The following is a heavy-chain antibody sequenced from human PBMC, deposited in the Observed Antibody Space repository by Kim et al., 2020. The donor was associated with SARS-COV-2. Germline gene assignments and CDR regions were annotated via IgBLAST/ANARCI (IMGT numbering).Heavy chain of an antibody. Sequence: GGSLRLSCAASGFTFSSYEMNWVRQAPGKGLEWVSYISSSGSTIYYADSVKGRFTISRDNAKNSLYLQMNSLRAEDTAVYYCARGPLDSSGDYLLGDYYYGMGVWGQRTTVT. CDR2: ISSSGSTI. CDR3: ARGPLDSSGDYLLGDYYYGMGV. V-gene: IGHV3-48*03. CDR1: GFTFSSYE. D-gene: IGHD3-22*01. J-gene: IGHJ6*02.